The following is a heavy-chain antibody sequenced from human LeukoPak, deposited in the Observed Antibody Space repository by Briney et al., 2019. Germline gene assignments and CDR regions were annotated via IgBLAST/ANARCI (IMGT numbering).Heavy chain of an antibody. CDR3: ARDLAYYDGSGPGY. CDR1: GGTFSSYA. V-gene: IGHV1-69*05. J-gene: IGHJ4*02. CDR2: IIPIFGTA. D-gene: IGHD3-22*01. Sequence: SVKVSCKASGGTFSSYAISLVRQARGQGLEWMGRIIPIFGTANYAQKFQGRVTITTDESTSTAYMELSSLRSENTAVYYCARDLAYYDGSGPGYCGQGALVTVSS.